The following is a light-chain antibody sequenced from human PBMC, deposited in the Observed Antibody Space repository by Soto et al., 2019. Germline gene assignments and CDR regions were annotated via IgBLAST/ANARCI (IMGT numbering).Light chain of an antibody. CDR2: DDS. V-gene: IGLV3-21*02. J-gene: IGLJ1*01. Sequence: SYELTQPPSVSVAPGQTARITCGGNNIGSKSVHWYQQKPGQAPVLVVYDDSDRPSGIPERFSGSNSGTSASLAISGLQSDDEADYYCAAWDDSLNGRVFGTGTKLTVL. CDR1: NIGSKS. CDR3: AAWDDSLNGRV.